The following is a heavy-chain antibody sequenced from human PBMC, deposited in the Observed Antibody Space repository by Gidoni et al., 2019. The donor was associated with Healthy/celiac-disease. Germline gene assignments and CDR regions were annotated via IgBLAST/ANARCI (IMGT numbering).Heavy chain of an antibody. CDR2: ISSSSSYI. Sequence: EVQLVESGGGLVEPGGSLRLSCVASGVVFSSDSMNCVRQAPGKGLEWVSSISSSSSYIYYADSVKGRFTISRDNAKNSLYLQMNSLRAEDTAVYYCARDSPNDYDDYEPDYWGQGTLVTVSS. D-gene: IGHD4-17*01. J-gene: IGHJ4*02. CDR3: ARDSPNDYDDYEPDY. V-gene: IGHV3-21*01. CDR1: GVVFSSDS.